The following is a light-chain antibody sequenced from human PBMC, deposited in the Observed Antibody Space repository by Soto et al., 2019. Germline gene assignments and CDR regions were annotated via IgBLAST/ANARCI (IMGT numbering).Light chain of an antibody. CDR1: QSVGSNF. J-gene: IGKJ4*01. CDR2: GAS. CDR3: QNYGSPPVT. V-gene: IGKV3-20*01. Sequence: DIVLTQSPGTLSLSPGERATLSCSASQSVGSNFLAWYQQKPGQAPRLLMYGASIRDTGIPDRFSGSGSGTDFTLTISRLEPDDFALYFCQNYGSPPVTFGAGTKIEIK.